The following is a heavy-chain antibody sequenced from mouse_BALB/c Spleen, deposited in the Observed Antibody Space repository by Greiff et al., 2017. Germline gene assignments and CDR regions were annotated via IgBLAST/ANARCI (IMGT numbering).Heavy chain of an antibody. Sequence: QLKASGPQLVRPGASVQISCKASGYSFSRYRKQWVKQEPGQGLEWIGMIDPSDSETRVNQKFKDKATLTVDKSSRTAYMQLSSPTSEDSAVYYCARENFFITTARGYFDVWGAGTTVTVSS. CDR3: ARENFFITTARGYFDV. D-gene: IGHD1-2*01. J-gene: IGHJ1*01. CDR1: GYSFSRYR. CDR2: IDPSDSET. V-gene: IGHV1S126*01.